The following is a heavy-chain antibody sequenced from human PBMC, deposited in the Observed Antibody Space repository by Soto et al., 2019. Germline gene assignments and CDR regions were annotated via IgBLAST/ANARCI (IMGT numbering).Heavy chain of an antibody. D-gene: IGHD6-6*01. CDR2: IYSNGDT. V-gene: IGHV4-31*03. CDR1: SDSMNSGGYY. CDR3: XXXRXGSSSGYYXYXMDX. J-gene: IGHJ6*02. Sequence: QVQLQESGPGLVKPSQTLSLTCSVSSDSMNSGGYYWSWIRQHPGKGLEWIGYIYSNGDTYYNPXLKXRVXXXXXTXKNQFSLNLTSVXXXXXXXXXXXXRXGSSSGYYXYXMDXWGQGTTVTV.